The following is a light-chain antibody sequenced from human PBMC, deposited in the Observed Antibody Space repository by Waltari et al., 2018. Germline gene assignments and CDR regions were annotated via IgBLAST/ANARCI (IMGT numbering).Light chain of an antibody. J-gene: IGLJ3*02. CDR2: EVP. CDR1: SSDVGGYNL. CDR3: SSYAGSNSFGV. V-gene: IGLV2-8*01. Sequence: QSALTQPPSASGSPGPSVTISCTGTSSDVGGYNLVSWYQQSPGQTPKLIIFEVPKRPSGVPDLFSGAKAGNTASLTVSGLQPEDEADYYCSSYAGSNSFGVLGGGTKLTVL.